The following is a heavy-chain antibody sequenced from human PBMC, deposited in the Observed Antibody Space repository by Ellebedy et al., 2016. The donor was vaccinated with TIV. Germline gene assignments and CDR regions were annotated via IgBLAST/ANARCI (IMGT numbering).Heavy chain of an antibody. D-gene: IGHD4-17*01. CDR2: IHYTGTT. J-gene: IGHJ4*02. CDR3: ARGGYGENVLTFDS. CDR1: GGSITTYY. V-gene: IGHV4-59*12. Sequence: MPSETLSLTCTVSGGSITTYYWSWIRQSPGKGLEWIGYIHYTGTTSYNPSLRSGFTISLDASKNQFSLRVNSVTAADTAVYYCARGGYGENVLTFDSWGQGILVTVS.